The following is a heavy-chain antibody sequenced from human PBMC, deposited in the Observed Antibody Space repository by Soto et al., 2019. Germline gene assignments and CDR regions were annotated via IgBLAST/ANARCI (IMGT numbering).Heavy chain of an antibody. J-gene: IGHJ4*01. V-gene: IGHV4-59*07. D-gene: IGHD5-18*01. Sequence: SDTLSLTYTVSGDSNMNYYWSWIRQPPGKGLEYIGYIFYSGSTTYNPSLKSRVAMSVDTSRNQFALKLRSVTAADTATYYCARVKRGYSYGSIIDFWGRGTLVTVSS. CDR1: GDSNMNYY. CDR3: ARVKRGYSYGSIIDF. CDR2: IFYSGST.